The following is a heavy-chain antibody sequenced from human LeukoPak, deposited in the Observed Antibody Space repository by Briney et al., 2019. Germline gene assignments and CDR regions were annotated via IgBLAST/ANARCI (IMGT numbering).Heavy chain of an antibody. CDR3: AKQEGYYDSSGYFDY. V-gene: IGHV3-23*01. J-gene: IGHJ4*02. CDR2: ISGSGGST. D-gene: IGHD3-22*01. CDR1: GFTFSGYA. Sequence: PGGSLRLSCAASGFTFSGYAMSWVRQAPGKGLEWVSAISGSGGSTYYADSVKGRFTISRDNSKNTLYLQMNSLRAEDTAVYYCAKQEGYYDSSGYFDYWGQGTLVTVSS.